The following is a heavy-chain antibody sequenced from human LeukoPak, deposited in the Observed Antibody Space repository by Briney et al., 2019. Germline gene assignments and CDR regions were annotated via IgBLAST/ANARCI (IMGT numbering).Heavy chain of an antibody. CDR1: GFTFSSSG. CDR3: AGYSGTYTKNFEY. V-gene: IGHV3-48*02. D-gene: IGHD1-26*01. J-gene: IGHJ4*02. CDR2: ISSSSSTI. Sequence: PGGSLRLSCAASGFTFSSSGMNWVRQAPGKGLEWISFISSSSSTIYYADSVKGRFTISRDNAKNSLYLQMNSLRDEDTAVYFCAGYSGTYTKNFEYWGQGTLVTVSS.